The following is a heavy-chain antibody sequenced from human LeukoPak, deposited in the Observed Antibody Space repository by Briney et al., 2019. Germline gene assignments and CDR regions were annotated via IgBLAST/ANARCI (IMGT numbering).Heavy chain of an antibody. CDR3: ARDSGSYFLMDV. CDR2: INPSGGST. V-gene: IGHV1-46*01. Sequence: GASVKVSCKASGYTFTSYYMHWVRQAPGQGLEWMGIINPSGGSTSYAQKFQGRVTMTRDTSTGTVYMELSSLRSEDTAVYYCARDSGSYFLMDVWGQGTTVTVSS. CDR1: GYTFTSYY. D-gene: IGHD1-26*01. J-gene: IGHJ6*02.